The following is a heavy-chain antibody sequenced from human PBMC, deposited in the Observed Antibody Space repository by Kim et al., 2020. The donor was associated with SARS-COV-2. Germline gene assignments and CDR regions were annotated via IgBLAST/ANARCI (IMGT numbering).Heavy chain of an antibody. J-gene: IGHJ1*01. Sequence: DGDSVDDRFTLTRDNAKNSQYLQMSSLRTEDTAIYYCAALDTVRVPGGIWGQGTLVTVSS. V-gene: IGHV3-7*01. D-gene: IGHD3-10*01. CDR3: AALDTVRVPGGI.